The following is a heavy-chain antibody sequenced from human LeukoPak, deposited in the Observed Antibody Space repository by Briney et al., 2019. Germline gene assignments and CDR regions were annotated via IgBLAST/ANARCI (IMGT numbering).Heavy chain of an antibody. V-gene: IGHV3-74*01. CDR3: ARGNYYGMDV. J-gene: IGHJ6*02. D-gene: IGHD3-10*01. Sequence: GGSLRLSCAASGFTFSSYWMHWVRQVPGKGLVWISHINTDGSSTNYAGSVKGRFTMSRDNAKNTLYLQMNSLRAEDTAVYYCARGNYYGMDVWGQGTTVTVSS. CDR1: GFTFSSYW. CDR2: INTDGSST.